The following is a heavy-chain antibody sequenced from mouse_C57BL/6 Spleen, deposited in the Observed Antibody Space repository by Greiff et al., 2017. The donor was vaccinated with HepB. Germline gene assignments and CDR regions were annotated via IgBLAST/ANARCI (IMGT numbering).Heavy chain of an antibody. V-gene: IGHV14-1*01. D-gene: IGHD1-1*01. CDR3: TTFYYGSSLGYFDV. J-gene: IGHJ1*03. CDR2: IDPEDGDT. Sequence: VQLKQSGAELVRPGASVKLSCTASGFNIKDYYMHWVKQRPEQGLEWIGRIDPEDGDTEYAPKFQGKATMTADTSSNTAYLQLSSLTSEDTAVYYCTTFYYGSSLGYFDVWGTGTTVTVSS. CDR1: GFNIKDYY.